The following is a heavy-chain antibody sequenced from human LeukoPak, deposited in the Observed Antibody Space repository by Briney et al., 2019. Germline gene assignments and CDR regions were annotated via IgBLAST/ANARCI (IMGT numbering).Heavy chain of an antibody. D-gene: IGHD4-23*01. Sequence: GSSVKVSCKASGGTFSSYAISWVRQAPGQGLEWMGGIIPIFGTASYAQKFQGRVTMTRDTSTSTVYMELSSLRSEDTAVYYCARAGTVVTFDYWGQGTLVTVSS. CDR2: IIPIFGTA. V-gene: IGHV1-69*05. CDR3: ARAGTVVTFDY. CDR1: GGTFSSYA. J-gene: IGHJ4*02.